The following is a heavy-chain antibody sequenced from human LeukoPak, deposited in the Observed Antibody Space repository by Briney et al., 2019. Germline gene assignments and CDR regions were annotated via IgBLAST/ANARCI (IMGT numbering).Heavy chain of an antibody. J-gene: IGHJ3*02. CDR3: AKSLRSVTMARGVISQNDAFEI. Sequence: QSGGSLRLSCAPSGFTFSSYGMHWVRQAPGKGLEWVAVISYDGSNKYYADSVKGRFTISRDNSKNTLYLQMNSLRAEDTAVYYCAKSLRSVTMARGVISQNDAFEIWGHGTMVTVSS. D-gene: IGHD3-10*01. V-gene: IGHV3-30*18. CDR2: ISYDGSNK. CDR1: GFTFSSYG.